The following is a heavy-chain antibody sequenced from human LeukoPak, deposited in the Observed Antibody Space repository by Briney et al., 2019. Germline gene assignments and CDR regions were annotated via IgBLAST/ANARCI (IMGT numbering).Heavy chain of an antibody. Sequence: ASVTVSCKASGYIFRNYGVTWVRQAPGHGLECLGAITVRNGKADYEPRLQGRVRMTTDTSTGIAYMELRSLRSDDTAVYYCARRNYCSDPKCDSIDGVTENWAQGTLVTVS. CDR3: ARRNYCSDPKCDSIDGVTEN. D-gene: IGHD2-15*01. V-gene: IGHV1-18*01. CDR2: ITVRNGKA. CDR1: GYIFRNYG. J-gene: IGHJ4*02.